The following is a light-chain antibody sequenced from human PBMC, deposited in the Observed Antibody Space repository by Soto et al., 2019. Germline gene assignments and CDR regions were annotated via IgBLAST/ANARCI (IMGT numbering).Light chain of an antibody. Sequence: EIVLTHSPGTLSLSPCEGTTLSSSASQSVTSSFLAWYQQKPGQAPRLLIYGASNRAIGIPDRFSGSGSGTDFTLTISRLEPEDFAVYYCQQYVTSPWAFGQGTKVDIK. J-gene: IGKJ1*01. V-gene: IGKV3-20*01. CDR3: QQYVTSPWA. CDR2: GAS. CDR1: QSVTSSF.